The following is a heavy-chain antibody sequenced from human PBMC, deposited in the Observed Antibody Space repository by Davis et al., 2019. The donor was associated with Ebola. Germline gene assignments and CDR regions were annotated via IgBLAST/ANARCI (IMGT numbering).Heavy chain of an antibody. CDR2: IYPGDSDT. J-gene: IGHJ4*02. D-gene: IGHD5-24*01. V-gene: IGHV5-51*01. CDR3: ARLDGMATIKEYFDY. Sequence: GESLKISCKGSGYSFTSYWIGWVRQMPGKGLEWMGIIYPGDSDTRYSPSFQGQVTISADKSISTAYLQWSSLKASDTAMYYCARLDGMATIKEYFDYWGQGTQVTVSS. CDR1: GYSFTSYW.